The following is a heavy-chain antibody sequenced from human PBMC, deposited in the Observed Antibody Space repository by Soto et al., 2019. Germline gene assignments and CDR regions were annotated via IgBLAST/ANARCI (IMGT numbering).Heavy chain of an antibody. J-gene: IGHJ6*02. V-gene: IGHV1-18*04. Sequence: ASVEVSCRASGYTFSSHGIGCVRQAPGQGLEWVGWINTYNGHTNFAPKLQGRVAMTRDTPTNTAYMQLSSLTPDDPAVYYCARAEGMAPYYSYAMDVWGQGTTVTASS. CDR2: INTYNGHT. CDR3: ARAEGMAPYYSYAMDV. CDR1: GYTFSSHG.